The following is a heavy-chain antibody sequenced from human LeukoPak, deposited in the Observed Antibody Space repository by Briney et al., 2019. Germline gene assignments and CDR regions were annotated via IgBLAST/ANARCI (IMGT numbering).Heavy chain of an antibody. V-gene: IGHV1-8*02. D-gene: IGHD2-2*01. Sequence: GASVKVSCKASGYTFTGYYMHWVRQAPGQGLEWMGWMNPNSGNTGYAQKFQGRVTMTRNTSISTAYMELSSLRSEDTAVYYCARGDIIVVPAALYYYYGMDVWGQGTTVTVSS. J-gene: IGHJ6*02. CDR3: ARGDIIVVPAALYYYYGMDV. CDR1: GYTFTGYY. CDR2: MNPNSGNT.